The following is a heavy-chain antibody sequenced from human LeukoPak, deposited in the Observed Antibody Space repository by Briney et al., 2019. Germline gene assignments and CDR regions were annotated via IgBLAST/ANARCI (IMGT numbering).Heavy chain of an antibody. CDR3: TRPFFGVAPTGVDY. J-gene: IGHJ4*02. Sequence: GGSLRLSCAASGFTFSGSAFHWVRQASGKGLEWVGRIRSKPNSYATAYAASVKGRFTISRDESKNTAYLQMNSLKTEDTAVYYCTRPFFGVAPTGVDYWGQGTLVTVSS. D-gene: IGHD3-3*01. CDR2: IRSKPNSYAT. CDR1: GFTFSGSA. V-gene: IGHV3-73*01.